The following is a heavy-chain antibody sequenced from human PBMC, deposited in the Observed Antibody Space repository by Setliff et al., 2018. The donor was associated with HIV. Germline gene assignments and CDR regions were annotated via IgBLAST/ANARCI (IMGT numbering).Heavy chain of an antibody. CDR1: GFRLSSYW. Sequence: GESLKISCEASGFRLSSYWMTWVRQIPRKGLDWVASINQDGREKSYGDSVKGRFTISRDNSKNSLYLQMNALKDDDTAIYYCARGEPAYQFWSGYWYFFNYWGQGALVTVSS. CDR2: INQDGREK. CDR3: ARGEPAYQFWSGYWYFFNY. V-gene: IGHV3-7*01. D-gene: IGHD3-3*02. J-gene: IGHJ4*02.